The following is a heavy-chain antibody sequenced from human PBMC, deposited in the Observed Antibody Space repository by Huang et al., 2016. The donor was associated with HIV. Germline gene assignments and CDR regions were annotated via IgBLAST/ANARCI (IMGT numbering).Heavy chain of an antibody. CDR3: ARDHHDFWRGYRRMYFFDH. J-gene: IGHJ4*02. CDR1: GGSISTPY. CDR2: IDYSGCT. D-gene: IGHD3-3*01. V-gene: IGHV4-59*11. Sequence: QVQLQESGPGLVKPSETLSLTCTVSGGSISTPYWSWLRQPPGKGLEWSGSIDYSGCTNYSPSFKSRVTILLDTSKNQFSRRVNSVTAADTAMYYCARDHHDFWRGYRRMYFFDHWGQGTLVTVSS.